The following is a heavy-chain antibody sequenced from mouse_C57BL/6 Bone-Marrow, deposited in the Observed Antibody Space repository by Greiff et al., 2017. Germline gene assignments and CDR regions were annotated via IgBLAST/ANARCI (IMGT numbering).Heavy chain of an antibody. J-gene: IGHJ2*01. CDR1: GFTFSSYT. CDR3: AKHGGGHY. Sequence: EVMLVESGGGLVKPGGSLKLSCAASGFTFSSYTMYWVRPTPGKRLEWVATISGGGGNTYYTDRVKGRFTISRANAKNTRYLQLSSLRSEDTALYYCAKHGGGHYWGQGTTLTVSS. CDR2: ISGGGGNT. V-gene: IGHV5-9*01.